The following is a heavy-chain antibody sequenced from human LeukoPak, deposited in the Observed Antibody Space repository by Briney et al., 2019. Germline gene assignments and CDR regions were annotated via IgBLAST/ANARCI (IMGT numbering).Heavy chain of an antibody. V-gene: IGHV1-18*01. CDR2: ISAYNGNT. Sequence: ASVKVSCKASGYTFTSYGISWVRQAPGQGLEWMGWISAYNGNTNYAQKLQGRVTMTTDTSTSTAYMELRSLRSEDTAVYYCARDSIAARVYYFDYWGQGTLVTVSS. CDR1: GYTFTSYG. J-gene: IGHJ4*02. CDR3: ARDSIAARVYYFDY. D-gene: IGHD6-6*01.